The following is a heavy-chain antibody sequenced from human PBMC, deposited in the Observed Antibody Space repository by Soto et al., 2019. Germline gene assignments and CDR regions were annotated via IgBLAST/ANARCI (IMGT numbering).Heavy chain of an antibody. V-gene: IGHV3-74*01. Sequence: LRLSCAASGFSFSNYWMHWVRQVPGKGLVWVSRINSDGSSTTYADSVKGRFTISRDNAKNTLYLQMNSLGAEDTAVYYCARDPAPIGWYDYWGQGTLVTVSS. CDR1: GFSFSNYW. D-gene: IGHD6-19*01. CDR3: ARDPAPIGWYDY. J-gene: IGHJ4*02. CDR2: INSDGSST.